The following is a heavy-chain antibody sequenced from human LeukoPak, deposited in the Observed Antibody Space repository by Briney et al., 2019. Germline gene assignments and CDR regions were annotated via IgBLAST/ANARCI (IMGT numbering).Heavy chain of an antibody. J-gene: IGHJ4*02. CDR3: ARVRFLEWLDY. D-gene: IGHD3-3*01. Sequence: PSETLSLTCTVSGGSISSYYWSWIRQPPGKGLEWIAYISDIGSINYNPSLKSRVTISVDTSKNQFSLKLSSVTAADTAVYYCARVRFLEWLDYWGQGTLVTVSS. CDR1: GGSISSYY. V-gene: IGHV4-59*08. CDR2: ISDIGSI.